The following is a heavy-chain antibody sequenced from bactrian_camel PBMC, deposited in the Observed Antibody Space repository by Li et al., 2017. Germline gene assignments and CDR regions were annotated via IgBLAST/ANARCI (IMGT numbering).Heavy chain of an antibody. V-gene: IGHV3S40*01. Sequence: DVQLVESGGDSVQVGGSLRLRCTISGYRSNRFRIGWVRQTPGKEREAVASKYSAGSGTKYSDSVAGRFTISRDNAKNTLYLQLSRLKTEDTAMYYCAPAGTVLPGGLRCRLVSPGARGPRSPS. J-gene: IGHJ4*01. CDR2: KYSAGSGT. CDR3: APAGTVLPGGLRCRLVSP. D-gene: IGHD6*01. CDR1: GYRSNRFR.